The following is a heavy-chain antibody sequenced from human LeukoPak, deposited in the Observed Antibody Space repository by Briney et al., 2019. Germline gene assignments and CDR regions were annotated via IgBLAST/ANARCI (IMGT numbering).Heavy chain of an antibody. CDR3: AKERLRVVPSATFDY. CDR2: ISGSGGST. CDR1: GFTFSSYG. D-gene: IGHD2-2*01. V-gene: IGHV3-23*01. J-gene: IGHJ4*02. Sequence: GGSLRLSCPASGFTFSSYGIRWVRQAPGKGLEWVSAISGSGGSTYYADSVKGRFTISRDNSKNTLYLQMHSLRAEDTAVYYCAKERLRVVPSATFDYWGQGTLVTVSS.